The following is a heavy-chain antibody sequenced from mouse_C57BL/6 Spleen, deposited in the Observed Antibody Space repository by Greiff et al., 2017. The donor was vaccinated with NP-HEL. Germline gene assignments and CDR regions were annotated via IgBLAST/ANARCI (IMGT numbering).Heavy chain of an antibody. D-gene: IGHD1-1*01. CDR1: GFTFSDYG. Sequence: EVQGVESGGGLVKPGGSLKLSCAASGFTFSDYGMHWVRQAPEKGLEWVAYLSSGSSTIYYADTVKGRFTISRDNAKNTLFLQMTSLRSEDTAMYYCAKNTVAPYWYFDVWGTGTTVTVSS. V-gene: IGHV5-17*01. CDR2: LSSGSSTI. CDR3: AKNTVAPYWYFDV. J-gene: IGHJ1*03.